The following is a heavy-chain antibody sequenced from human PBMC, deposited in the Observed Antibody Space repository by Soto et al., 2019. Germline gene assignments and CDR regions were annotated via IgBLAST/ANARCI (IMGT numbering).Heavy chain of an antibody. Sequence: QVQLVQSGAAVKKPGASVKVSCKASGYTFTSYDINWVRQAPGLGLEWLGWLNPDIGTTGYAQRFQGRVTLTRNTSISTAYMELSSMRSEDTAVYYCASGRIFSYSGSSNVNYWFAPWGQGTPVTVSS. CDR1: GYTFTSYD. V-gene: IGHV1-8*01. CDR3: ASGRIFSYSGSSNVNYWFAP. CDR2: LNPDIGTT. D-gene: IGHD1-26*01. J-gene: IGHJ5*02.